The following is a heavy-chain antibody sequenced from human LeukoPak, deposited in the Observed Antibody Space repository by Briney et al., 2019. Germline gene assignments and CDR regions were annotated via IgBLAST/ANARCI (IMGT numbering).Heavy chain of an antibody. CDR2: INEDGTSA. J-gene: IGHJ4*02. D-gene: IGHD5-18*01. CDR1: GFGFSVYW. Sequence: GGSLRLSCAASGFGFSVYWMHWVRQAPGKGLVWVVHINEDGTSASHADSVKGRFTISRYNAKNTLYLQMNSLTVEDTALYYCARVPTNSYGFGQWGQGSLVTVSS. V-gene: IGHV3-74*01. CDR3: ARVPTNSYGFGQ.